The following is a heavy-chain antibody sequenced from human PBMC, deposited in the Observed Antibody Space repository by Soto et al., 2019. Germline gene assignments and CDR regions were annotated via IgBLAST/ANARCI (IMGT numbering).Heavy chain of an antibody. V-gene: IGHV1-69*06. D-gene: IGHD3-10*01. CDR1: GGTFSSYA. CDR2: IIPIFGTA. Sequence: QVQLVQSGAEVKKPGSSVKVSCKASGGTFSSYAISWVRQAPGQGLEWMGGIIPIFGTANYAQKFQGRVTITADKSTSTAYMELSSLRSEDTAVYYCAREGSYSMVRGVRPFDYWGQGTLVTVSS. J-gene: IGHJ4*02. CDR3: AREGSYSMVRGVRPFDY.